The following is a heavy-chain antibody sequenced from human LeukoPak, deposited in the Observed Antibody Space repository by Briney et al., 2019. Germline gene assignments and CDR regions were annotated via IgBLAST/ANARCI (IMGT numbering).Heavy chain of an antibody. CDR1: GGTFTSYA. Sequence: GASVKVSCKAAGGTFTSYAISWVRQAPGQGLEWMGRIIPLLGIIHYAQNLQGRVTIAADQSTSTAYMELSRLRFEDTAVYYCARDRDFGDPYYWGQGTLVTVSS. CDR2: IIPLLGII. CDR3: ARDRDFGDPYY. D-gene: IGHD4-17*01. V-gene: IGHV1-69*04. J-gene: IGHJ4*02.